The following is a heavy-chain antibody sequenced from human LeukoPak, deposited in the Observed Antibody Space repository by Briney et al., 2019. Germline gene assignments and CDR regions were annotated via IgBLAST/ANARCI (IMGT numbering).Heavy chain of an antibody. V-gene: IGHV3-15*01. J-gene: IGHJ5*02. D-gene: IGHD2-21*02. CDR1: GFTFSHAW. CDR2: IKSKADGGTT. CDR3: TVGRGFCGGDCYS. Sequence: GGCLRLSCAASGFTFSHAWMSWVRQAPVMGLEWVGRIKSKADGGTTDYAAPVKGRFTISRDDSKNTLYLQMNSLKTEDTAVYYCTVGRGFCGGDCYSWGQGTLVAVSS.